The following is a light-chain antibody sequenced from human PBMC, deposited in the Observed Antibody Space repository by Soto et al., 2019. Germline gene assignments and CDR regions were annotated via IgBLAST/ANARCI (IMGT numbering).Light chain of an antibody. V-gene: IGKV1-9*01. J-gene: IGKJ5*01. CDR1: QGISTY. CDR2: AAS. CDR3: QQLLSYPIT. Sequence: DIQMTQSPSTLSASVGDRVTITFRASQGISTYLAWYQQKPGKAPKLLIYAASTLQSGVPLSFGGSGSGTSFTLTISSLQPEDFAPYYCQQLLSYPITFGQRTLPAIK.